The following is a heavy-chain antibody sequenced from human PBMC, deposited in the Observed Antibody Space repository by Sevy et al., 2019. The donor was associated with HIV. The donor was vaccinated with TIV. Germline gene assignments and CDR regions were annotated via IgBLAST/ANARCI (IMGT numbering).Heavy chain of an antibody. D-gene: IGHD3-10*01. V-gene: IGHV3-74*01. CDR3: ARDPALGSSGEYNWFDP. Sequence: GGSLRLSCAASGFTFSSYWMHWVRQAPGKGLVWVSRINSDGSSTSYADSVKGRLTISRDNAKNTLYLQMNSLRAEDTAVYYCARDPALGSSGEYNWFDPWGQGTLVTVSS. CDR1: GFTFSSYW. CDR2: INSDGSST. J-gene: IGHJ5*02.